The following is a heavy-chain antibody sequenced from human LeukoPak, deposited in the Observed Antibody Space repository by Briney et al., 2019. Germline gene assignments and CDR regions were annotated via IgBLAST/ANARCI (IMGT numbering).Heavy chain of an antibody. CDR2: ISSSGSTI. CDR1: GFTFSDYY. J-gene: IGHJ4*02. CDR3: ARDPDFYCGGDCYGVDY. D-gene: IGHD2-21*02. V-gene: IGHV3-11*01. Sequence: GGSLRLSCAASGFTFSDYYMSWIRQAPGKGLEWVSYISSSGSTIYYADSVRGRFTISRDNAKNSLYLQMNSLRAEDTAVYHCARDPDFYCGGDCYGVDYWGQGTLVTVSS.